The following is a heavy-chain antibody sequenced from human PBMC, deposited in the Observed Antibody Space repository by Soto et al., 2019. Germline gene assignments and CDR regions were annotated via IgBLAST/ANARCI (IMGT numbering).Heavy chain of an antibody. CDR1: GGTFSSYA. J-gene: IGHJ2*01. CDR2: IIPIFGTA. D-gene: IGHD1-26*01. CDR3: ARGGAGYNDTWYFEL. V-gene: IGHV1-69*12. Sequence: QVQLVQSGAEVKKPGSSVQVSCKASGGTFSSYAISWVRQAPGQGLEWMGGIIPIFGTANYAQKFQGRVTLTADESPTTAHMELSSLRSEDTAVYYCARGGAGYNDTWYFELWGRGTLVTVAS.